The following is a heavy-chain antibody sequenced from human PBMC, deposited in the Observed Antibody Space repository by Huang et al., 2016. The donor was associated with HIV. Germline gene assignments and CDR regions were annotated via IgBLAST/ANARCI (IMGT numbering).Heavy chain of an antibody. Sequence: QVRLQESGPGLVKPSETLSLSCTVSGDSVSSHYWGWIRHPPGKGIEWIGTVYASGTTKDNPRLKSRITISVDTSKNGFSLNITSVSAADTAMYFCVRDQGRLAVGGIDNWFDPWGQGALVTVSS. CDR2: VYASGTT. CDR1: GDSVSSHY. CDR3: VRDQGRLAVGGIDNWFDP. J-gene: IGHJ5*02. V-gene: IGHV4-59*02. D-gene: IGHD6-19*01.